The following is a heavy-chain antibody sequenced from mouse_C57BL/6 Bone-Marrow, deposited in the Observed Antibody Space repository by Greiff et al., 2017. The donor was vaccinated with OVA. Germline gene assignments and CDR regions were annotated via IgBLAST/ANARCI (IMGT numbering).Heavy chain of an antibody. Sequence: VQLQQPGAELVKPGASVKLSCKASGYTFTSYWMHWVKQRPGQGLEWIGMIHPNSGSTNYNEKFKSKATLTVDKSSSTAYMQLSSLTSEDSAVYYCDRERGYAMDYWGQGTSVTVSS. CDR3: DRERGYAMDY. J-gene: IGHJ4*01. V-gene: IGHV1-64*01. CDR2: IHPNSGST. CDR1: GYTFTSYW.